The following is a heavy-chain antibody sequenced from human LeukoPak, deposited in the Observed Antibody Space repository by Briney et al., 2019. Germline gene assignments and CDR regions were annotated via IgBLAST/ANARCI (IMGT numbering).Heavy chain of an antibody. CDR1: GGSFSGYY. CDR3: ARAMATLYYFDY. V-gene: IGHV4-34*01. Sequence: PSETLSFTCAVYGGSFSGYYWSWIRQPPGKGLEWIGEINHSGSTNYNPSLKSRVTISVDTSKNQFSLKLSSVTAADTAVYYCARAMATLYYFDYWGQGTLVTVSS. J-gene: IGHJ4*02. CDR2: INHSGST. D-gene: IGHD5-24*01.